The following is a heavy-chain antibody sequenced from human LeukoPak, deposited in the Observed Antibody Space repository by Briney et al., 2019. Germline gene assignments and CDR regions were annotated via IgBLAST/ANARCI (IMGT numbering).Heavy chain of an antibody. CDR2: ISSNGGST. V-gene: IGHV3-64*01. CDR3: VRDKVSGPTLLDH. CDR1: GFTFSSYA. J-gene: IGHJ4*02. Sequence: PGGSLRLSCAASGFTFSSYAMHWVRQAPGKGLEYVSAISSNGGSTYYANSVKGRFTISRDNSKNTLSLQMNSLRAEDAAVYHCVRDKVSGPTLLDHWGQGTLVTVSS. D-gene: IGHD5/OR15-5a*01.